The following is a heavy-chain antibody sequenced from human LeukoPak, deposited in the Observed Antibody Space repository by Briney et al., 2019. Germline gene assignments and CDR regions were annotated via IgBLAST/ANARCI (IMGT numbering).Heavy chain of an antibody. CDR3: ARSRTTVSNFDY. V-gene: IGHV3-30*04. CDR2: ISYDGSNK. Sequence: GGSLRFSCAASGFTFSSYAMHWVRQAPGKGLEWVAVISYDGSNKYYADSVKGRFTISRDNSKNTLYLQMNSLRAEDTAVYYCARSRTTVSNFDYWGQGTLVTVSS. D-gene: IGHD4-17*01. J-gene: IGHJ4*02. CDR1: GFTFSSYA.